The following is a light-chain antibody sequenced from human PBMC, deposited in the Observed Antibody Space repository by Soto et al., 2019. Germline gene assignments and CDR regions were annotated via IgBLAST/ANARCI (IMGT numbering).Light chain of an antibody. Sequence: DIQMTQSPSTLSASVGDRVTITCRASQTISSWLAWYQQKPGKAPKLLIYKASTLKSGVPSRFSGSGSGTEFTLTISSLQPEDFATYYCLQDYNYPHTFGQGTRLEIK. J-gene: IGKJ5*01. CDR1: QTISSW. V-gene: IGKV1-5*03. CDR2: KAS. CDR3: LQDYNYPHT.